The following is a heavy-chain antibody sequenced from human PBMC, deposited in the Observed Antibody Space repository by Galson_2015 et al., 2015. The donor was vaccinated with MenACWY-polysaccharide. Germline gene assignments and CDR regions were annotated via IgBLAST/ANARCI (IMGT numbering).Heavy chain of an antibody. CDR2: ISSSGSTI. V-gene: IGHV3-11*01. Sequence: LILSCAASGFPFRDYYVSWLRQPPGAGREGVSYISSSGSTIYYADSVKGRFTISRDNAKNSLYLQMNSLRAEDTAVYYCARDPSYSSGEKRRYFDLWGRGTLVTVSS. D-gene: IGHD6-19*01. CDR3: ARDPSYSSGEKRRYFDL. CDR1: GFPFRDYY. J-gene: IGHJ2*01.